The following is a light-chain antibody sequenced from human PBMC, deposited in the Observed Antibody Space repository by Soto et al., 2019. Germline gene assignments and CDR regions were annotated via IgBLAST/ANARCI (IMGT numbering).Light chain of an antibody. CDR3: AAWDDSLNGLV. CDR1: SSNIGGNS. Sequence: QSVMTQPPSVSAAPGQKVTISCSGSSSNIGGNSVSWYQQLPGKAPKLLIYYDDLLPSGVSDRFSGSKSGTSASLAISGLQSEDEADYYCAAWDDSLNGLVFGGGTKVTVL. CDR2: YDD. J-gene: IGLJ2*01. V-gene: IGLV1-36*01.